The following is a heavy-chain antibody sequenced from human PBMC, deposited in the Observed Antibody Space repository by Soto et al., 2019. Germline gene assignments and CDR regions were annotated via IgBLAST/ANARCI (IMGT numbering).Heavy chain of an antibody. CDR3: ARDAMTTVIPYYYYYGMDV. V-gene: IGHV4-59*01. CDR1: GGSISSYY. J-gene: IGHJ6*02. CDR2: IYYSGST. Sequence: SETLSLTCTVSGGSISSYYWSWIRQPPGKGLEWIGYIYYSGSTNYNPSLKSRVTISVDTSKNQFSLKLSSVTAADTAVYYCARDAMTTVIPYYYYYGMDVWGQGTTVTVSS. D-gene: IGHD4-17*01.